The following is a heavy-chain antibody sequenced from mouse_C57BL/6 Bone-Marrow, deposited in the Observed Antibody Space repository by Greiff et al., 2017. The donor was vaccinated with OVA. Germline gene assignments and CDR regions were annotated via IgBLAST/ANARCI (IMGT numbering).Heavy chain of an antibody. J-gene: IGHJ2*01. V-gene: IGHV3-6*01. CDR1: GYSITSGYY. CDR3: ARVLLRYYFDY. D-gene: IGHD1-1*01. CDR2: ISYDGSN. Sequence: DVQLQESGPGLVKPSQSLSLTCSVPGYSITSGYYWNWIRQFPGNKLEWMGYISYDGSNNYNPSLKNRISITRDTSKNQFFLKLNSVTTEDTATYYCARVLLRYYFDYWGQGTTLTVSS.